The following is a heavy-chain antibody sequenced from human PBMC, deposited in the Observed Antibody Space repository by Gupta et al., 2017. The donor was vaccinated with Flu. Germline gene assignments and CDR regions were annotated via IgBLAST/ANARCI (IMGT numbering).Heavy chain of an antibody. CDR1: GFTFSGNA. D-gene: IGHD2-2*01. CDR3: ARDFCSSTSCYSYYFDY. J-gene: IGHJ4*02. Sequence: QVQLVESGGGVVQPGRPLRLSCAASGFTFSGNAMHWVRQAPGKGLEWVAIILYDGSKEYYADSVKGRCSISRDNSKNTLYLQMNGLRAEDTAVYYCARDFCSSTSCYSYYFDYWGQGTLVTVSS. V-gene: IGHV3-33*01. CDR2: ILYDGSKE.